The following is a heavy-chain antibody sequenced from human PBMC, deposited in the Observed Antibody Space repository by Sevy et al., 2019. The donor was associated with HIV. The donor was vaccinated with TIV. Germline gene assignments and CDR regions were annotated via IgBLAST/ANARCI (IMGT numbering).Heavy chain of an antibody. D-gene: IGHD5-12*01. CDR1: GFTFSSYA. CDR3: ARDGAGYNYVSHFDY. Sequence: GGYLRLSCAASGFTFSSYAMHWVRQAPGKGLEWVAVISYDGSNKYYADSVKGRFTISRDNSKNTLYLQMNSLRAEDTAVYYCARDGAGYNYVSHFDYWGQGTLVTVSS. J-gene: IGHJ4*02. CDR2: ISYDGSNK. V-gene: IGHV3-30-3*01.